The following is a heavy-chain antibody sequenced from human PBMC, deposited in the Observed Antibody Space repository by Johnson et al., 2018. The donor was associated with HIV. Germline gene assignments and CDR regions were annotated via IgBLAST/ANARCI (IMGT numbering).Heavy chain of an antibody. J-gene: IGHJ3*02. V-gene: IGHV3-30*03. CDR2: ISYDGSND. D-gene: IGHD2-15*01. Sequence: QVQLVESGGGLVTPGGSLRLSCAASGFTFSNAWMSWVRQAPGKGLEWVAVISYDGSNDYCADSVKGRFTISRDNSKNTVFLQMNSLRSDDTAVYFCARAVCRGGRCYSHDAFDIWGQGTMVTVSS. CDR3: ARAVCRGGRCYSHDAFDI. CDR1: GFTFSNAW.